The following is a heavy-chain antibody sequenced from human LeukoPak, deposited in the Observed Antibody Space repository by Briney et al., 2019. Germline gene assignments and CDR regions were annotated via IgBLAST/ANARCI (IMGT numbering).Heavy chain of an antibody. CDR2: IYHSGST. Sequence: SQTLSLTCAVSGGSISSGGYSWSWIRQPPGKGLEWIGYIYHSGSTYYNPSLKSRVTISVDRSKNQFSLKLSSVTAADTAVYYCARGCGGYCTNGVCYNRFYYYYGMDVWGQGTTVTVSS. CDR1: GGSISSGGYS. J-gene: IGHJ6*02. CDR3: ARGCGGYCTNGVCYNRFYYYYGMDV. V-gene: IGHV4-30-2*01. D-gene: IGHD2-8*01.